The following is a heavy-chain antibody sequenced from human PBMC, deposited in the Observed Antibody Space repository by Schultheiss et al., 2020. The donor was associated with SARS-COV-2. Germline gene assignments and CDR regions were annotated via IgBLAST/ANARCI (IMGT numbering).Heavy chain of an antibody. V-gene: IGHV3-11*06. Sequence: GESLKISCAASGFTFSDYYMSWIRQAPGKGLEWVLSISSSSSYIYYADSVKGRFTISRDNAKNSLYLQMNSLRAEDTAVYYCARDSIGSSGYYYSLFHYYYYGMDVWGQGTTVTVSS. D-gene: IGHD3-22*01. J-gene: IGHJ6*02. CDR2: ISSSSSYI. CDR1: GFTFSDYY. CDR3: ARDSIGSSGYYYSLFHYYYYGMDV.